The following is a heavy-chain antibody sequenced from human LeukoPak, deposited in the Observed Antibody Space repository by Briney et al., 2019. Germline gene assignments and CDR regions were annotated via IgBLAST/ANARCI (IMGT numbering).Heavy chain of an antibody. J-gene: IGHJ4*02. CDR1: GGSFSGYY. CDR2: INHSGST. V-gene: IGHV4-34*01. Sequence: PSETLSLTCAVYGGSFSGYYCSWIRQPPGKGLEWIGEINHSGSTNYNPSLKSRVTISVDTSKSQFSLKLSSVTAADTAVYYCARAGVVVVAATRYFDYWGQGTLVTVSS. CDR3: ARAGVVVVAATRYFDY. D-gene: IGHD2-15*01.